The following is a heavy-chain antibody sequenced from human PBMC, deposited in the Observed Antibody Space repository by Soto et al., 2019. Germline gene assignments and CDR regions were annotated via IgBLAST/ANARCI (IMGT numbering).Heavy chain of an antibody. CDR2: IWYDGNNK. D-gene: IGHD6-19*01. CDR1: GFTFSSYG. V-gene: IGHV3-33*01. Sequence: QVQLVESGGGVVQPGRSLRLSCAASGFTFSSYGMHWVRQAPGKGLEWVAVIWYDGNNKYYADSVKGRFTISRDSSKNTLYLQMNRLRAEDTAVYYCARDEGDSGWYYFDYWGQGTLVTVSS. CDR3: ARDEGDSGWYYFDY. J-gene: IGHJ4*02.